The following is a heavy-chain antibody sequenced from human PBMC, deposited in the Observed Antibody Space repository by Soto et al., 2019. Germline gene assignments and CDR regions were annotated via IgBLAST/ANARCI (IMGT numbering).Heavy chain of an antibody. V-gene: IGHV3-30*18. J-gene: IGHJ6*02. CDR1: GFTFSSYG. CDR3: AKDGPYGSAKDV. D-gene: IGHD3-10*01. CDR2: ISCDGSNK. Sequence: GGSLRLSCAASGFTFSSYGMHWVRQAPGKGLEWVAVISCDGSNKYYADSVKGRFTISRDSSKNTLYLQMNSLRAEDTAVYYCAKDGPYGSAKDVWGQGTTVTVSS.